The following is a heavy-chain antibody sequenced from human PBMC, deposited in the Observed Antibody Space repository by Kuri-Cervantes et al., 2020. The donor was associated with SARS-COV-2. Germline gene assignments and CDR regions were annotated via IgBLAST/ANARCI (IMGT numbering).Heavy chain of an antibody. J-gene: IGHJ5*02. CDR2: IKQDGSEK. V-gene: IGHV3-7*01. CDR1: GFTFSSYW. D-gene: IGHD2-2*01. Sequence: GGSLRLSCAASGFTFSSYWMSWVRQAPGKGLEWVANIKQDGSEKYYVDSVKGRFTISRDNAKNSLYLQMNSLRAEDTAVYYCARDRGIVVVPAAIWLDPWGQGTLVTVSS. CDR3: ARDRGIVVVPAAIWLDP.